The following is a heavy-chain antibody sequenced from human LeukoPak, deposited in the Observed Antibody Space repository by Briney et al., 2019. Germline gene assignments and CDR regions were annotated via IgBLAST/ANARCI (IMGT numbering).Heavy chain of an antibody. CDR3: AKAPTQYSSSWWFDY. CDR1: GFTFSSYE. J-gene: IGHJ4*02. Sequence: PGGSLRLSCAASGFTFSSYEMNWVRQAPGKGLEWVAFIRYDGIKKYYADSVKGRFTISRDNSKNTLYLQMNSLRAEDRAVYYCAKAPTQYSSSWWFDYWGQGTLVTVSS. CDR2: IRYDGIKK. D-gene: IGHD6-13*01. V-gene: IGHV3-30*02.